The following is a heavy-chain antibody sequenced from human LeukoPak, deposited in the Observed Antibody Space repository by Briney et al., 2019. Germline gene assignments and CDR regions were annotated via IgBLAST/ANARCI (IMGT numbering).Heavy chain of an antibody. Sequence: SGGSLRLSCAASGFTFSSYWMSWVPQAPGKGLEWVANIKQDGSEKYYVDSVKGRFTISRDNAKNSLYLQMNSLRAEDTAVYYCARIDAGGQEGGLVTIFVQVFDYWGQGTLVTVSS. CDR2: IKQDGSEK. J-gene: IGHJ4*02. CDR1: GFTFSSYW. V-gene: IGHV3-7*01. D-gene: IGHD3-3*01. CDR3: ARIDAGGQEGGLVTIFVQVFDY.